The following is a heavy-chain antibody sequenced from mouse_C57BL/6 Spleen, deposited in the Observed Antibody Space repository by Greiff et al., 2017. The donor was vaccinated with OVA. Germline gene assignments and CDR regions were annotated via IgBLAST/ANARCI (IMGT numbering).Heavy chain of an antibody. J-gene: IGHJ3*01. CDR2: IRLKSDNYAT. D-gene: IGHD2-4*01. Sequence: EVKVVESGGGLVQPGGSMKLSCVASGFTFSNYWMNWVRQSPEKGLEWVAQIRLKSDNYATHYAESVKGRFTISRDDSKSSVYLQMNNLRAEDTGIYYCTDYYDYDEGFAYWGQGTLVTVSA. V-gene: IGHV6-3*01. CDR3: TDYYDYDEGFAY. CDR1: GFTFSNYW.